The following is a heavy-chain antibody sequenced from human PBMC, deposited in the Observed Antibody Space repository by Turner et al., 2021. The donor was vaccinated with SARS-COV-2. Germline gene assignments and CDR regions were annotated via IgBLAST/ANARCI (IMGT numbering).Heavy chain of an antibody. Sequence: EVQLVESGGVVVQPGGSLRLSCAASGFTFDDYTIHWVLQAPGKGLEWVSLISWDGGSTNYADSVKGRFTISRDNSKNSLYLQMNSLRTEDTALYYCAKDISSWYEGIAVAGTNYGMDVWGQGTTVTVSS. V-gene: IGHV3-43*01. CDR2: ISWDGGST. CDR1: GFTFDDYT. J-gene: IGHJ6*02. CDR3: AKDISSWYEGIAVAGTNYGMDV. D-gene: IGHD6-19*01.